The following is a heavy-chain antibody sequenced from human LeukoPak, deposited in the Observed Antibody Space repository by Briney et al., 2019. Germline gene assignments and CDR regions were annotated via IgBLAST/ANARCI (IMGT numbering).Heavy chain of an antibody. D-gene: IGHD6-13*01. V-gene: IGHV3-66*02. Sequence: GGSLRFSCAASGFTVSSNYMSWVRQAPGKGLEWVSVIYSGGSTYYADSVKGRFTISRDNSKNTLYLQMNSLRAEDTAVYYCASPEGYSSSWYYFDYWGQGTLVTVSS. J-gene: IGHJ4*02. CDR3: ASPEGYSSSWYYFDY. CDR1: GFTVSSNY. CDR2: IYSGGST.